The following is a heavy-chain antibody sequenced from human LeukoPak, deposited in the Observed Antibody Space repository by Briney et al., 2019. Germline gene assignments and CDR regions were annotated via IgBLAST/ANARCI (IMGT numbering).Heavy chain of an antibody. CDR3: AKGSSGDWDAFDI. Sequence: GGSLRLSCAASGFTFSSYAMSWVRQAPGKGLEWVSAISGSGGSIYYADSVKGRFTISRDNSKNTLYLQMNSLRAEDTAVYYCAKGSSGDWDAFDIWGQGTMVTVSS. J-gene: IGHJ3*02. CDR2: ISGSGGSI. D-gene: IGHD2-21*01. V-gene: IGHV3-23*01. CDR1: GFTFSSYA.